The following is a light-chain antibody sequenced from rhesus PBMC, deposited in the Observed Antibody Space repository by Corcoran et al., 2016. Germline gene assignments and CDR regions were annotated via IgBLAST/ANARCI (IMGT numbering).Light chain of an antibody. CDR1: QGISSY. Sequence: DIQMTQSPSSLSASVGDTVTITCRASQGISSYLNLFQQKQGKAHKLLIYAASSLESGVPSRFSGSGSGPEFTIPISSLQPEDFAAYYCLQHNSYPFTFGPGTKLDIK. V-gene: IGKV1-28*01. J-gene: IGKJ3*01. CDR2: AAS. CDR3: LQHNSYPFT.